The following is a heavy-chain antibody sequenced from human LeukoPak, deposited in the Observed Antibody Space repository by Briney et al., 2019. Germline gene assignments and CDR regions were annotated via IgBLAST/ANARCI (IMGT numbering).Heavy chain of an antibody. D-gene: IGHD4-17*01. CDR3: ATRQDYGDYDYYYYYMDV. J-gene: IGHJ6*03. CDR2: IIPIFGTA. V-gene: IGHV1-69*06. Sequence: SVKVSCKASGGTFSSYAISWVRQAPGQGLEWMGGIIPIFGTANYAQKFQGRVTITADKSTSTAYMELSSLRSEDTGVYYCATRQDYGDYDYYYYYMDVWGKGTTVTVSS. CDR1: GGTFSSYA.